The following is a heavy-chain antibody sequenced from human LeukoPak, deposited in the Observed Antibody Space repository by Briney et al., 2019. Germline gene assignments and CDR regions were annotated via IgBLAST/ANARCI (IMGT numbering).Heavy chain of an antibody. D-gene: IGHD4-23*01. CDR1: GYTSTSYY. V-gene: IGHV1-46*01. CDR3: ARGGTAVTTNYFDY. CDR2: ISPSGGDT. Sequence: ASVKVSCKPSGYTSTSYYLHWVRQAPGQGLEWMGIISPSGGDTTYAQRFQDRLTMTRDTSTSTVHMELSSLRSEDTAVYYCARGGTAVTTNYFDYWGQGTLVTVSS. J-gene: IGHJ4*02.